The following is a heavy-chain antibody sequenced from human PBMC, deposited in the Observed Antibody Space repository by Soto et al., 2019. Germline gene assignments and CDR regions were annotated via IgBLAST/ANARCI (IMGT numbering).Heavy chain of an antibody. CDR3: ARYIYGQGFKA. J-gene: IGHJ5*02. D-gene: IGHD3-3*02. CDR1: GDTFTNFD. CDR2: MRANSGDT. V-gene: IGHV1-8*01. Sequence: QVQLVQPGAEVRKPGASVKVSCKASGDTFTNFDFNWVRQPTGQGLEWIGWMRANSGDTGHAQKFQGRVSMTMDTSMSTAYMELSSLRAEDTAVYYCARYIYGQGFKAWGQGTLVFVSS.